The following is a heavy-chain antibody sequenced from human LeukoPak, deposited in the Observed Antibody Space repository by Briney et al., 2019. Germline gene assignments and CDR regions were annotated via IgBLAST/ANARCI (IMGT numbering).Heavy chain of an antibody. CDR1: GYSFTNYW. J-gene: IGHJ4*02. Sequence: GESLKISCKGSGYSFTNYWIGWVRQMPRIGLEWMGIIYPGDSDTRYSPSFQGQVTISADKSISTAYLQWSSLKASDIAMYYCASSRFGEYTFDYWGQGTLVTVSS. V-gene: IGHV5-51*01. D-gene: IGHD3-10*01. CDR2: IYPGDSDT. CDR3: ASSRFGEYTFDY.